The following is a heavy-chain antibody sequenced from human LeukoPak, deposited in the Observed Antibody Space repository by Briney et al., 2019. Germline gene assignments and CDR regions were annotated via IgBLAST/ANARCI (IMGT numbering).Heavy chain of an antibody. CDR3: ARGHASGSWLIDY. J-gene: IGHJ4*02. CDR2: MSSDGGNQ. V-gene: IGHV3-30*01. D-gene: IGHD3-10*01. Sequence: PGGSLRLSCAASGFSFSSYAIHWVRQAPGKGLEWVTFMSSDGGNQYHADSVEGRFTISRDNSKNALYLQMNCLRAEDTAVYHCARGHASGSWLIDYWGLGTLVTVSS. CDR1: GFSFSSYA.